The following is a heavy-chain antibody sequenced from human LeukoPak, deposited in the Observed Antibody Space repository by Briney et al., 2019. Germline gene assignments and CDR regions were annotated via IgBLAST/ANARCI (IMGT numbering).Heavy chain of an antibody. CDR1: GGSISSYY. J-gene: IGHJ4*02. V-gene: IGHV4-39*07. CDR3: ARAAGYAFDY. D-gene: IGHD2-15*01. Sequence: PSQTLSLTCTVSGGSISSYYWGWIRQPPGKGLEWIGSIYYSGSTYYNPSLKSRVTISVDTSKNQFSLKLSSVTAADTAVYYCARAAGYAFDYWGQGTLVTVSS. CDR2: IYYSGST.